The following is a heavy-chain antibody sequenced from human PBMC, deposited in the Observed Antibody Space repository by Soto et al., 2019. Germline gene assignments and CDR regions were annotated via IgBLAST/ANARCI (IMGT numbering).Heavy chain of an antibody. D-gene: IGHD6-13*01. CDR1: GGSISSSSYY. Sequence: SETLSLTCTVSGGSISSSSYYWGWIRQPPGQGLEWIGSIYYSGSTYYNPSLKSRVTISVDTSKNQFSLKLSSVTAADTAVYYCARLIRSSSWRIRFGNGFDPWGQGTLVTVSS. J-gene: IGHJ5*02. CDR2: IYYSGST. V-gene: IGHV4-39*01. CDR3: ARLIRSSSWRIRFGNGFDP.